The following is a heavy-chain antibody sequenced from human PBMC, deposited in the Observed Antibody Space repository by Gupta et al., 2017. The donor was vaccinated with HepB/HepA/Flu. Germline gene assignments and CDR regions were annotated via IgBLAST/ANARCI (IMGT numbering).Heavy chain of an antibody. Sequence: QLQESGPRLVRPSETLSLTCTVSGRSISKSNYYWAWIRQPPGKGLEWIGNSFYTGNTYYSLSLKSRVTMSVDTSNNHFSLKLSSVTAADTAVYYCARHGLLNSSRQRTFDSWGQGTLVTVSS. J-gene: IGHJ4*02. D-gene: IGHD5-18*01. V-gene: IGHV4-39*01. CDR3: ARHGLLNSSRQRTFDS. CDR2: SFYTGNT. CDR1: GRSISKSNYY.